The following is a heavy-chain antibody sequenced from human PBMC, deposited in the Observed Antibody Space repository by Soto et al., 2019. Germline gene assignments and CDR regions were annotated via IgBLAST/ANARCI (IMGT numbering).Heavy chain of an antibody. D-gene: IGHD3-22*01. CDR1: GFTFSSYG. CDR2: IWYDGSNK. Sequence: GSLRLSCAASGFTFSSYGMHWVRQAPGKGLEWVAVIWYDGSNKYYADSVKGRFTISRDNSKNTLYLQMNSLRAEDTAVYYCAKVSNYDSSGYYYFDYWGQGTLVTVSS. CDR3: AKVSNYDSSGYYYFDY. V-gene: IGHV3-30*02. J-gene: IGHJ4*02.